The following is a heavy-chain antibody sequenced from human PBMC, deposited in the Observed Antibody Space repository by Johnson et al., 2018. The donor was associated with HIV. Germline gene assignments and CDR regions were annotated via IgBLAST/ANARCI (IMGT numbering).Heavy chain of an antibody. J-gene: IGHJ3*02. CDR2: IKQDGSEK. D-gene: IGHD2/OR15-2a*01. V-gene: IGHV3-7*01. CDR3: ARENVLFNAFDI. CDR1: GFTFSSYW. Sequence: VQLVESGGGLVQPGGSLRLSCAASGFTFSSYWMSWVRQGPGKGLEWVANIKQDGSEKYYADSVKARFTISRDNSKNTLYLQMNSLRNEDTAVYYCARENVLFNAFDIWGQGTMVTVSS.